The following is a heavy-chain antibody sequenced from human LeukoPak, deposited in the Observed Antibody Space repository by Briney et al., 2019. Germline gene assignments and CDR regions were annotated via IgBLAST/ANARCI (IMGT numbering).Heavy chain of an antibody. J-gene: IGHJ4*02. Sequence: GGSLRLSCAASGFTFSTYWMHWVRQAPGKGLLWISRINSDGSNTSYADSVKGRFTISRDNAKNTLYLLMNSLRAEDTAVYYCRYYDNSGYPRDYWGQGTLVTVSS. CDR3: RYYDNSGYPRDY. CDR2: INSDGSNT. D-gene: IGHD3-22*01. V-gene: IGHV3-74*01. CDR1: GFTFSTYW.